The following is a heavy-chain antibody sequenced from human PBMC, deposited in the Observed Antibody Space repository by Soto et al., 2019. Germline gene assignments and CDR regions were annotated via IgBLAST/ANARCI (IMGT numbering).Heavy chain of an antibody. CDR1: GFTFGDYA. D-gene: IGHD2-2*01. CDR2: IRSKAYGGTT. CDR3: TYSSPRPAAEFDY. J-gene: IGHJ4*02. Sequence: QPGGSLRLSCTASGFTFGDYAMSWVRQAPGKGLEWVGFIRSKAYGGTTEYAASVKGRFTISRDDSKSIAYLQMNSLKTEDTAVYYCTYSSPRPAAEFDYWGQGTLVTVSS. V-gene: IGHV3-49*04.